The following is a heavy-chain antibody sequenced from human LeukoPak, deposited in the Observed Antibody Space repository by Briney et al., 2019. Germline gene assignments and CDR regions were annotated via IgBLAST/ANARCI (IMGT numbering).Heavy chain of an antibody. Sequence: PGGSLRLSCAASGFTFDDYAMHWVRQAPGKGLDWLSLISGDGGRTYYADSVKGRFTISRDNSKNSLYLQMNSLRTEDTALYYCAKDIKRRGDIWGQGTMVTVSS. CDR3: AKDIKRRGDI. J-gene: IGHJ3*02. V-gene: IGHV3-43*02. CDR2: ISGDGGRT. CDR1: GFTFDDYA.